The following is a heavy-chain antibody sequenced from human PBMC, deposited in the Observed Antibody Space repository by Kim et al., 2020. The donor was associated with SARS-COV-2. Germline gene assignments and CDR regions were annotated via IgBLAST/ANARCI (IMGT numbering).Heavy chain of an antibody. J-gene: IGHJ6*02. D-gene: IGHD2-21*01. V-gene: IGHV3-11*04. Sequence: SVKGRFTISTDNAKNSLYLQMNSLRAEDTAVYNCAREGGDEYYCYGMDVWGQGTTVTVSS. CDR3: AREGGDEYYCYGMDV.